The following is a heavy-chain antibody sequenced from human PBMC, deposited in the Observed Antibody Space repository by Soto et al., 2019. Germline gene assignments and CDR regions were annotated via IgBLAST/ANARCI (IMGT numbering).Heavy chain of an antibody. Sequence: QVQLQESGPGLVKPAQTLSLTCTVSGGSISSGDYYWNWIRQPPGKGLEWIGSVYYGGNTYYNPSLKSRVTISVDTSKKQFSLKLSSVTAADTAVYYCARDAALVLGNDILTGYYGMDVWGQGTTVTVSS. CDR3: ARDAALVLGNDILTGYYGMDV. J-gene: IGHJ6*02. CDR2: VYYGGNT. V-gene: IGHV4-30-4*01. D-gene: IGHD3-9*01. CDR1: GGSISSGDYY.